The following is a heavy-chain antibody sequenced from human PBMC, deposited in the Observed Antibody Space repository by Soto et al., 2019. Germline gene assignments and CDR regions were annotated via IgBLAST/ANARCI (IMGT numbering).Heavy chain of an antibody. CDR1: GFTFSNYV. V-gene: IGHV3-23*01. CDR3: ARDGGAYGIGWDFAF. J-gene: IGHJ4*02. CDR2: INSGGGIT. D-gene: IGHD6-19*01. Sequence: EVQLLESGGGLVQPGGSLRLSCTVSGFTFSNYVMSWVRQAPGKGLDWVSSINSGGGITDYADSVKGRFTISRDNSKNPLHLQMNSMRAEDTAVSYCARDGGAYGIGWDFAFWGQGTLVTVSS.